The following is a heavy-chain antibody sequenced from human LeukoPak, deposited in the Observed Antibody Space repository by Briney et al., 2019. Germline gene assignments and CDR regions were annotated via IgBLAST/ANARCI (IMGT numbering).Heavy chain of an antibody. Sequence: SETLSLTCTVSGGSISSGSYYWSWIRQPAGKGLEWIGRIYTSGSTNYNPSLKSRVTISVDTSKNQFSLKLSSVTAADTAVYYCAGQDTGGDYWGQGTLVTVSS. D-gene: IGHD3-10*01. CDR2: IYTSGST. CDR3: AGQDTGGDY. CDR1: GGSISSGSYY. V-gene: IGHV4-61*02. J-gene: IGHJ4*02.